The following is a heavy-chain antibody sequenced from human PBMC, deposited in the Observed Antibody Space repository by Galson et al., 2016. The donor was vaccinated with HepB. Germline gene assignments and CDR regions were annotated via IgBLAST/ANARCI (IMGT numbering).Heavy chain of an antibody. J-gene: IGHJ4*02. CDR1: GDSISTNGYY. CDR3: TTVTTGFFDN. CDR2: IYYTGST. D-gene: IGHD4-17*01. V-gene: IGHV4-39*07. Sequence: SETLSLTCTVSGDSISTNGYYWGWIRQPPGKGLEWIASIYYTGSTYYNPSLKSRVTISVDTSKNQFSLKLSSVTAADTAVYYCTTVTTGFFDNWGQGTLVTVSS.